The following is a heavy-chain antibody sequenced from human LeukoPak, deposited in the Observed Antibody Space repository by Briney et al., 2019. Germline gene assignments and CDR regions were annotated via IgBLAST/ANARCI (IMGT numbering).Heavy chain of an antibody. Sequence: SETLSLTCTVSGYSINNGYYWGWIRQSPGKGLEWIGAILHTDNTYYHPSLKSRVSISMDTSKNQFSLKLSSVTAADTAVYYCAREAPIYDILTGYYSVFGLYGLDVWGRGTTVVVSS. CDR1: GYSINNGYY. CDR3: AREAPIYDILTGYYSVFGLYGLDV. V-gene: IGHV4-38-2*02. D-gene: IGHD3-9*01. J-gene: IGHJ6*02. CDR2: ILHTDNT.